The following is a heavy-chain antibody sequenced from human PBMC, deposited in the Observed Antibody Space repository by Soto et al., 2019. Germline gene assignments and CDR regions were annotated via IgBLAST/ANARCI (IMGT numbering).Heavy chain of an antibody. CDR3: ARAYQLLYRPHNWFDP. D-gene: IGHD2-2*02. CDR1: GGSISSGGYY. Sequence: SETLSLTCTVSGGSISSGGYYWSWIRQHPGKGLEWIGYIYYSGSTYYNPSLKSRVTISVDTSKNQFSLKLSSVTAADTAVYYCARAYQLLYRPHNWFDPWGQGTLVTVSS. V-gene: IGHV4-31*03. J-gene: IGHJ5*02. CDR2: IYYSGST.